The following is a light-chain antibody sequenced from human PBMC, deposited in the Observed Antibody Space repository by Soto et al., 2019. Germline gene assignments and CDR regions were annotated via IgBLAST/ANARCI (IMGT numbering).Light chain of an antibody. Sequence: DIQMTQSPSTLSASVGARVPITCRASQSISSWLAWYQQKPGKAPKLLIYDASSLESGVPSRFSGSGSGTEFTLTISSLQPDDFATYYCQQYNSYSWTVGQGTKVDIK. CDR3: QQYNSYSWT. CDR1: QSISSW. V-gene: IGKV1-5*01. CDR2: DAS. J-gene: IGKJ1*01.